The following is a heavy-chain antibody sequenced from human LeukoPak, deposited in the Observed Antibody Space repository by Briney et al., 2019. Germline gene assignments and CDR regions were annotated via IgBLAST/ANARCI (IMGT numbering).Heavy chain of an antibody. Sequence: ASVKVSCKASGYTFTGYYMHWVRQAPGQGLEWMGWINPHTGGTNYAQKFQGRVTMTRDTSISTAYMELSRLRSDDTAVYYCARDENGSGTYYRGYNWFDPWGQGTLVTVSS. CDR1: GYTFTGYY. CDR2: INPHTGGT. V-gene: IGHV1-2*02. J-gene: IGHJ5*02. CDR3: ARDENGSGTYYRGYNWFDP. D-gene: IGHD3-10*01.